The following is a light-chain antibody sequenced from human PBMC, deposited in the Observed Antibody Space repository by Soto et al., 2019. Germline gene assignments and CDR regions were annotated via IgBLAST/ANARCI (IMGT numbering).Light chain of an antibody. J-gene: IGLJ1*01. CDR2: DVS. CDR3: SSYTSSSTSYV. Sequence: QSVPTKPASVYGSPGQSITISCTGTSSGVGGYNYVSWYQQHPGKAPKLMIYDVSNRPSGVSNRFSGPKSGNTASLTISGLQAEDEADYYCSSYTSSSTSYVFGTGTKVTVL. V-gene: IGLV2-14*01. CDR1: SSGVGGYNY.